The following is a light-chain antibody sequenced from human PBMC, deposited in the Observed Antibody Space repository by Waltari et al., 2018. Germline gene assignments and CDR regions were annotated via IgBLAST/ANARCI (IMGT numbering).Light chain of an antibody. CDR3: QAWDSSTVV. V-gene: IGLV3-1*01. CDR2: QNT. J-gene: IGLJ2*01. Sequence: SYEMTQPPSVSVSPGQTASITCSGDKLENKYAYWYQQKSGQSPVLVIYQNTKRPSGIPERFSGSNSGNIATLTISGTQAMDEADYYCQAWDSSTVVFGGGTKVTVL. CDR1: KLENKY.